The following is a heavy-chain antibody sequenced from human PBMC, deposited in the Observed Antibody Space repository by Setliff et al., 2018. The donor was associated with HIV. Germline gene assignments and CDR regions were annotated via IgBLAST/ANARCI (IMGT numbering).Heavy chain of an antibody. CDR3: ARGGDDYGPGTWTFDY. D-gene: IGHD3-10*01. V-gene: IGHV1-2*02. J-gene: IGHJ4*02. CDR1: GFIFTDYG. Sequence: ASVKVSCKTSGFIFTDYGISWVRQAPGQGPEWVAWISGNTGDTHYAQKFQGRVTMTRDTSTNTAYMELTRLRSDDTAVYSCARGGDDYGPGTWTFDYWGQGTLVTVSS. CDR2: ISGNTGDT.